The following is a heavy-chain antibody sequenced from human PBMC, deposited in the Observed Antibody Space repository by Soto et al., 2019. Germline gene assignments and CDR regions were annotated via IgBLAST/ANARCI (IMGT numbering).Heavy chain of an antibody. CDR2: FSAYNGNT. CDR1: GYTFTSYG. J-gene: IGHJ4*02. CDR3: ARRSGGFYREVIDY. D-gene: IGHD2-15*01. Sequence: QLVQSGAEVKKPGASVKVSCKASGYTFTSYGITWVRQAPGQGLEWMGWFSAYNGNTNYAQNFQGRVTMTTDTSTSTAYMELRSLRSDDTAVYYCARRSGGFYREVIDYWGQGTLITVSS. V-gene: IGHV1-18*01.